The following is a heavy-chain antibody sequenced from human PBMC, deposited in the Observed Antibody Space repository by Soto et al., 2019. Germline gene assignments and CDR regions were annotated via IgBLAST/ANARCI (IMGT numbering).Heavy chain of an antibody. V-gene: IGHV1-3*01. Sequence: ASVKVSCKASGYTFTSYAMHWVRQAPGQRLEWMGWINAGNGNTKYSQKFQGRVTITRDTSASTAYMELSSLRSEDTAVYYCARAHSIAVAGTGGYWGQGTLVTVSS. D-gene: IGHD6-19*01. CDR2: INAGNGNT. J-gene: IGHJ4*02. CDR1: GYTFTSYA. CDR3: ARAHSIAVAGTGGY.